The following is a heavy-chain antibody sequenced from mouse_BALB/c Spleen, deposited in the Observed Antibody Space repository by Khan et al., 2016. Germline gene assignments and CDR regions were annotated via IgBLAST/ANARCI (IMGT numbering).Heavy chain of an antibody. CDR1: GFSLTNSG. CDR2: IWPGGST. D-gene: IGHD2-4*01. Sequence: QVQLKESGPGLVAPSQSLSITCTVSGFSLTNSGVHWIRQPPGKGLEWLGVIWPGGSTDYNSARMSRLSITKDNSQNQVFLKNISLQTDDTAMYYCARDDQDYDAWFASWGQGTLVIVSA. V-gene: IGHV2-9*02. CDR3: ARDDQDYDAWFAS. J-gene: IGHJ3*01.